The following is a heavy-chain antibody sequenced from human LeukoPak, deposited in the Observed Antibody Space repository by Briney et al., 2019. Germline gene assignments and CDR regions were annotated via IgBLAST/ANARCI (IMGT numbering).Heavy chain of an antibody. V-gene: IGHV4-39*07. CDR2: IYYSGST. Sequence: PSETLSLTCTVSGGSISSSTYYWVWIRQPPGKGLEWIGSIYYSGSTYYNPSLKSRVTISVDTSKNQFSLKVSSVTAADTAVYYCARDQAAAGTLYYYYGMDVWGQGTTVTVSS. CDR3: ARDQAAAGTLYYYYGMDV. D-gene: IGHD6-13*01. CDR1: GGSISSSTYY. J-gene: IGHJ6*02.